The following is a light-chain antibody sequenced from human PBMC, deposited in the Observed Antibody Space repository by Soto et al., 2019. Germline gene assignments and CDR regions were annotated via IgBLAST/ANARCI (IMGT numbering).Light chain of an antibody. V-gene: IGKV3-20*01. CDR2: GAS. J-gene: IGKJ5*01. CDR1: QSVSNNY. Sequence: IVLTQSPGTLSLSPGERATLSSRASQSVSNNYLACYQQKPGQAPRLLIYGASIRATGIPDRFSGSGSETDFTLTISRLEPEDFALYYCQQYGSSAPITCGQGTRRRL. CDR3: QQYGSSAPIT.